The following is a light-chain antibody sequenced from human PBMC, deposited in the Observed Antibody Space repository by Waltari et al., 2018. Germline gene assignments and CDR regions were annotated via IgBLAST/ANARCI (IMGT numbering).Light chain of an antibody. J-gene: IGKJ1*01. CDR1: QSLLHRNGNNY. CDR3: MQSLQTLWT. CDR2: LGS. V-gene: IGKV2-28*01. Sequence: DIVVTQSPLSLPVTPGEPASISCRSSQSLLHRNGNNYLAWYLQKPGQAPQLLSYLGSNRASGVPDRFSGSGSGTDFTLRISRVEADDVGVYYCMQSLQTLWTFGQGTKVEIK.